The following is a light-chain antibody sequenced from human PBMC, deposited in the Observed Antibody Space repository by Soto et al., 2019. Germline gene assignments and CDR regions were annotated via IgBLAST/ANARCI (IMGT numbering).Light chain of an antibody. CDR2: EAT. J-gene: IGLJ1*01. CDR1: SSDIGRYNL. CDR3: TSYTITSPYV. Sequence: LTHPASMSGSPGQSITSSCTGTSSDIGRYNLVSWYQHHPGKAPKLIIYEATKRPSGVSYRFSGSKSGNTASLTISGLQAEDEADYYCTSYTITSPYVFGTGTKVTVL. V-gene: IGLV2-14*02.